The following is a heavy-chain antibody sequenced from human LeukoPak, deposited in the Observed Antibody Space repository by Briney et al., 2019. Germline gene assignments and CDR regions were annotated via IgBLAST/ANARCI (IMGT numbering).Heavy chain of an antibody. V-gene: IGHV3-7*01. Sequence: PGGSLRLSCAAPGFTFSSYWMSWVRQAPGKGLEWVANIKQDGSEKYYVDSVKGRFTISRDNARNSLYLQMNSLRAEDTAVYYCARNTAFDVWGQGTMVTVSS. CDR3: ARNTAFDV. D-gene: IGHD1/OR15-1a*01. J-gene: IGHJ3*01. CDR1: GFTFSSYW. CDR2: IKQDGSEK.